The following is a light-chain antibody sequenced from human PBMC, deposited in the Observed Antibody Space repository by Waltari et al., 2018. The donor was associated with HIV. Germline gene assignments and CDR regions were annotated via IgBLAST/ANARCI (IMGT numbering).Light chain of an antibody. V-gene: IGLV1-44*01. CDR1: SSNIGSNS. CDR3: ATWDDTLNGVI. CDR2: STI. Sequence: QSVLTQPPSASGTPGQRVTISCSGGSSNIGSNSVLWYQQLPGTAPRLLLYSTIHRPARVPARFPGSRSATSASLSISGLQSEDEDDYYGATWDDTLNGVIFGGGTKLTVL. J-gene: IGLJ2*01.